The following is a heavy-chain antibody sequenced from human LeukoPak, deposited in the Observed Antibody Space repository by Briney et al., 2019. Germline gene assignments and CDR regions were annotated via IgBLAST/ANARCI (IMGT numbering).Heavy chain of an antibody. V-gene: IGHV3-7*04. CDR1: GFTFSSYW. CDR2: IKQDGSEK. D-gene: IGHD3-10*01. J-gene: IGHJ4*02. Sequence: PGGSLRLSCAASGFTFSSYWMSWVRQAPGKGLEWVANIKQDGSEKYYVDSVKGRFTISRDNAKNSLYQQMNSLRAEDTAVYYCARGLWFGETYFDYWGQGTLVTVSS. CDR3: ARGLWFGETYFDY.